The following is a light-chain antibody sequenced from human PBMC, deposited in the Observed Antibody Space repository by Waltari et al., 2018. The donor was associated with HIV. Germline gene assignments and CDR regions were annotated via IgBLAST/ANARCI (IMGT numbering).Light chain of an antibody. V-gene: IGLV1-40*01. CDR2: GNS. Sequence: QSVLTQPPSVSGAPGQRVTISCTGSSSNIGAAYDVHWYQQPPGTAPKLLIYGNSNRPSGVPDRFSGSKSGTSASLAITGLQAEDEADYYCQSYDSSLSVWVFGGGTKLTVL. CDR3: QSYDSSLSVWV. J-gene: IGLJ3*02. CDR1: SSNIGAAYD.